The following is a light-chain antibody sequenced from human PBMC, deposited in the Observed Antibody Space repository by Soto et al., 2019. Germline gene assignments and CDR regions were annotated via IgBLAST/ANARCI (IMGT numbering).Light chain of an antibody. V-gene: IGKV3-20*01. Sequence: ILLPTSPGTLSLSPGERATPSLRASQNVDSNYLAWYQQKPGQAPRIIIFAASGRATGIPDRFSGSGSGTDFTLTISRLEPEDFAVYYCQQYVSSGTFGQVTRLEI. CDR3: QQYVSSGT. CDR1: QNVDSNY. CDR2: AAS. J-gene: IGKJ5*01.